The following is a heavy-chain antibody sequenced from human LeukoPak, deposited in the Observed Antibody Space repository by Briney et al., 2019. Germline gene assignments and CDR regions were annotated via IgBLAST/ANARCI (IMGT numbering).Heavy chain of an antibody. J-gene: IGHJ4*02. CDR1: GFTFSSYA. D-gene: IGHD3-22*01. CDR3: AKVEHPTYYYDSSGYYGY. CDR2: ISGSGGST. Sequence: GGSLRLSCAASGFTFSSYAMGWVRQAPGERLEWVSAISGSGGSTYYADSVKGRFTISRDNSKNTLYLQMNSLRAEDTAVYYCAKVEHPTYYYDSSGYYGYWGQGTLVTVSS. V-gene: IGHV3-23*01.